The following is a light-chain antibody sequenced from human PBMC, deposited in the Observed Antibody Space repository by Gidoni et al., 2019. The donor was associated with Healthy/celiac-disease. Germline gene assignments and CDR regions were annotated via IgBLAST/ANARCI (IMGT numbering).Light chain of an antibody. V-gene: IGKV3-11*01. Sequence: EIVLTQSTATLSWSPGESATLSCRASRSVSSYLAWYQQKPGQAPRLLIYGASNRATGIPARFSGSWSGTDFTLTISSLEPEDFAVYYCQQRSSWPQTFGQGTKLEIK. CDR2: GAS. J-gene: IGKJ2*01. CDR1: RSVSSY. CDR3: QQRSSWPQT.